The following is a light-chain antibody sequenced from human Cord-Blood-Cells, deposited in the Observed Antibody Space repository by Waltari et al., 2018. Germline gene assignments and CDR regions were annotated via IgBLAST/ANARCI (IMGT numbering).Light chain of an antibody. CDR1: NIGSKS. CDR2: YDS. CDR3: QVWDSSSDHRVV. Sequence: SYVLTQPPSVSVAPGKTARITCGGNNIGSKSVHWYQQKPGQAPVLVIYYDSDRPSGIPEGFSGSNSGNTATLTISRVEAGDEADYYCQVWDSSSDHRVVFGGGTKLTVL. V-gene: IGLV3-21*04. J-gene: IGLJ2*01.